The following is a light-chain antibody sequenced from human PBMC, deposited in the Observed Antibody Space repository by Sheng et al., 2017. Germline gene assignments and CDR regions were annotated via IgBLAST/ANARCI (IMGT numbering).Light chain of an antibody. CDR3: QQVNSYPVT. V-gene: IGKV1-NL1*01. J-gene: IGKJ4*01. Sequence: DIQLTQSPSSLSASVGDRVTITCRASQVVSNSLAWYQQKPGKAPKLVLYAASRLESGVPSRFSGSASGTDYTLTISSLQPEDFATYYCQQVNSYPVTFGGGTKVEIK. CDR2: AAS. CDR1: QVVSNS.